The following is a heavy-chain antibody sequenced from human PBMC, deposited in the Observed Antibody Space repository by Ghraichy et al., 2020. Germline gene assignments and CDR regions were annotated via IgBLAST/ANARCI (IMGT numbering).Heavy chain of an antibody. V-gene: IGHV4-59*11. Sequence: TLSLTCTVSGGSISSHYWSWIRQPPGKGLEWIGYIYYSGSTNYNPSLKSRVTISVDTSKNHFSLKLSSVTAADTAVYYCAGGPVFIDPNKYFQHWGQGTLVTVSS. CDR2: IYYSGST. CDR1: GGSISSHY. CDR3: AGGPVFIDPNKYFQH. D-gene: IGHD2-15*01. J-gene: IGHJ1*01.